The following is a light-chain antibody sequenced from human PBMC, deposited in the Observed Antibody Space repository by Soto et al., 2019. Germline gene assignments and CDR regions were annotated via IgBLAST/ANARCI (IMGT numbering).Light chain of an antibody. CDR1: QSLVYCDGNTF. Sequence: DVVMTQSPLSLPVTLGQPASISCRSSQSLVYCDGNTFFIWFQQRPGQSPRRLTYKVSNRDSGVPDRFSGRGSGTDFTLKITRVEAEDVGAHCCMQGAHWPWTFGQGTRVEI. V-gene: IGKV2-30*01. J-gene: IGKJ1*01. CDR2: KVS. CDR3: MQGAHWPWT.